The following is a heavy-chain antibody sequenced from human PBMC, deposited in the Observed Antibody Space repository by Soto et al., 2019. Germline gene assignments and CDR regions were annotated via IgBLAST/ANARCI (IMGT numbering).Heavy chain of an antibody. Sequence: GGSLRLSCAASGFTFDDYAIHWVRQAPGKGLEWVSSISWNSGRKAYADSVKGRFTISRDNAKNSLYLQMNSLRPEDTASYYCAKDRYYDSSGPLDYWGQGTLVTVSS. CDR3: AKDRYYDSSGPLDY. CDR2: ISWNSGRK. V-gene: IGHV3-9*01. CDR1: GFTFDDYA. D-gene: IGHD3-22*01. J-gene: IGHJ4*02.